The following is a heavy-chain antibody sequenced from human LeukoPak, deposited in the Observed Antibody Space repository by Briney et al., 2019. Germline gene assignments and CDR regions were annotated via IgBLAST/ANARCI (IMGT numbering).Heavy chain of an antibody. CDR2: IYYSGST. CDR3: ARVVTVTYQLDY. D-gene: IGHD4-17*01. CDR1: GGSISSSSYY. J-gene: IGHJ4*02. Sequence: SETLSLTCTVSGGSISSSSYYWGWIRQPPGKGLEWIESIYYSGSTYYNPSLKSRVTISVDTSKNQFSLKLSSVTAADTAVYYCARVVTVTYQLDYWGQGTLVTVSS. V-gene: IGHV4-39*07.